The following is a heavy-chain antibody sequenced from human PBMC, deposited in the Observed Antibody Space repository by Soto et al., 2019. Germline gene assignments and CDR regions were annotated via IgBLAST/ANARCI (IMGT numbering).Heavy chain of an antibody. CDR2: IDPSDSYT. J-gene: IGHJ6*02. Sequence: XESLKVSWKGSGNRCTSYWGSWVPQIHGKGLEWMGRIDPSDSYTNYSPSFQGHVTISADKSISTAYLQWSSLKASDTAMYYCARSQARGSYYGMDVWAQRTTVTVSS. D-gene: IGHD2-15*01. CDR1: GNRCTSYW. V-gene: IGHV5-10-1*01. CDR3: ARSQARGSYYGMDV.